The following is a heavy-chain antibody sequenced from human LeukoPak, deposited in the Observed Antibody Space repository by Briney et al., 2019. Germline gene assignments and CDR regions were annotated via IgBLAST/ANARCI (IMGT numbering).Heavy chain of an antibody. CDR1: GYTFTVYY. J-gene: IGHJ4*02. CDR2: INPNSGGT. V-gene: IGHV1-2*06. CDR3: ARARSSGGY. D-gene: IGHD3-10*01. Sequence: ASVKDSCKASGYTFTVYYMHWVRQAPGQGREWMGRINPNSGGTNYAQKFQGRVTTTRDTTISTAYMELSRVRSDDTAVYYCARARSSGGYWGQGTLVTVSS.